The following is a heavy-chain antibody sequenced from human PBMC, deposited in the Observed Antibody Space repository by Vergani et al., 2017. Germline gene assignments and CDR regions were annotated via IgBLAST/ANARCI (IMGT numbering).Heavy chain of an antibody. D-gene: IGHD4-23*01. CDR2: ISYDGSNK. Sequence: QVQLVESGGGVVQPGRSLRLSCAASGFTFSSYAMHWVRQAPGKGLEWVAVISYDGSNKYYADSVKGRFTISRDNAKNSLYLQMNSLRAEDTAVYYCARSEPTVVTPGSDAFDIWGQGTMVTVSS. V-gene: IGHV3-30-3*01. CDR3: ARSEPTVVTPGSDAFDI. J-gene: IGHJ3*02. CDR1: GFTFSSYA.